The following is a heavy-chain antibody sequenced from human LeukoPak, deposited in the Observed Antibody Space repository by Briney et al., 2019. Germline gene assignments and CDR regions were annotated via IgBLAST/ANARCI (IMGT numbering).Heavy chain of an antibody. CDR2: IYYSGST. V-gene: IGHV4-59*01. J-gene: IGHJ4*02. CDR1: GGSISSYY. CDR3: ARDLGGSGIFDY. D-gene: IGHD3-10*01. Sequence: SETLSLTCTVSGGSISSYYWSWIRQPPGKGLEWIGYIYYSGSTNYNPSLKSRVTISVDTSKNQFSLKLSSVTAADTAVYYCARDLGGSGIFDYWGQGTLVTVSS.